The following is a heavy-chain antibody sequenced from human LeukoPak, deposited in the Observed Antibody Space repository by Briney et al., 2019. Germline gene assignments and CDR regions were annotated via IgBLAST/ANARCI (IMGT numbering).Heavy chain of an antibody. V-gene: IGHV1-69*04. CDR3: ARSAAAGYPDDY. D-gene: IGHD6-13*01. Sequence: GASVKVSCKASGGTFSSYAISWVRQAPGQGLEWMGRIIPILGIANYAQKFQGRVTITADKSTSTAYMELSSLRSEDTAVYYCARSAAAGYPDDYWGQGTLVTVSS. CDR2: IIPILGIA. CDR1: GGTFSSYA. J-gene: IGHJ4*02.